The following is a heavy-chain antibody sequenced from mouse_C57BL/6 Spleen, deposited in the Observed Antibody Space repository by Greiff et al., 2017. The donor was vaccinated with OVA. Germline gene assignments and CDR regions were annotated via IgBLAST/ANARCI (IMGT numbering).Heavy chain of an antibody. CDR1: GYTFTNYW. V-gene: IGHV1-63*01. J-gene: IGHJ4*01. CDR3: AREGLYDGSSSYYAMDD. Sequence: QVQLQQSGAELVRPGTSVKMSCKASGYTFTNYWIGWAKQRPGHGLEWIGDIYPGGGYTNYNEKFKGKATLTADKSSSTTYMQFSSLTSENSAIYYCAREGLYDGSSSYYAMDDWGQGTSVTVSS. CDR2: IYPGGGYT. D-gene: IGHD1-1*01.